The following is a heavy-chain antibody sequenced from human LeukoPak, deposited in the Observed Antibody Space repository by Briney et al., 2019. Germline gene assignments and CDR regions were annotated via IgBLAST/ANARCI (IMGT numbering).Heavy chain of an antibody. V-gene: IGHV3-23*01. CDR3: AELGITMIGGV. CDR2: ISDSGAET. J-gene: IGHJ6*04. CDR1: GFTFSTYA. D-gene: IGHD3-10*02. Sequence: PGGSLRLSCAASGFTFSTYAMSWVRQAPGKGLEWVSAISDSGAETYYADSVKGRFTISRDNAKNSLYLQMNSLRAEDTAVYYCAELGITMIGGVWGKGTTVTISS.